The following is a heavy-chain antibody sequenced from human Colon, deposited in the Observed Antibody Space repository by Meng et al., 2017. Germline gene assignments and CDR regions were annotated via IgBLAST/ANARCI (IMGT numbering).Heavy chain of an antibody. D-gene: IGHD2-21*02. CDR2: INHRGST. Sequence: QVQLQQWGAGLLKPSETLSLTCAVYGGSFSGYYWSWIRQPPGKGLEWIGEINHRGSTNYKPSLKSRVAISLDKSTNEFSLKLSSATAADTAVYYCVRSTALTAGGFDSWGQGALVTVSS. V-gene: IGHV4-34*01. CDR1: GGSFSGYY. J-gene: IGHJ4*02. CDR3: VRSTALTAGGFDS.